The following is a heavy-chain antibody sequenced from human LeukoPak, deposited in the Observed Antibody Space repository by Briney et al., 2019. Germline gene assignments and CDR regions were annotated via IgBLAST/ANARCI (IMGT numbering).Heavy chain of an antibody. V-gene: IGHV3-23*01. CDR2: ISGSGGST. Sequence: GGSLRLSCEAPGFSFSTFTMSWVRQAPGKGLEWVSAISGSGGSTYYADSVKGRFTISRDNSKNTLYLQMNSLRAEDTAVYYCAKDAGILTGSAGYWGQGTLVTVSS. J-gene: IGHJ4*02. CDR1: GFSFSTFT. CDR3: AKDAGILTGSAGY. D-gene: IGHD3-9*01.